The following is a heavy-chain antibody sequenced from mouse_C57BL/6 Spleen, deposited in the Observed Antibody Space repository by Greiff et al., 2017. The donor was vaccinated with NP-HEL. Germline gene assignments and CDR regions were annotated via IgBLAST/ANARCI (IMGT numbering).Heavy chain of an antibody. J-gene: IGHJ3*01. V-gene: IGHV1-50*01. Sequence: QVQLKQPGAELVKPGASVKLSCKASGYTFTSYWMQWVKQRPGQGLEWIGEIDPSDSYTNYNQKFKGKATLTVDTSSSTAYMQLSSLTSEDSAVYYCAGLGVAYWGKGTLVTVSA. D-gene: IGHD2-2*01. CDR2: IDPSDSYT. CDR3: AGLGVAY. CDR1: GYTFTSYW.